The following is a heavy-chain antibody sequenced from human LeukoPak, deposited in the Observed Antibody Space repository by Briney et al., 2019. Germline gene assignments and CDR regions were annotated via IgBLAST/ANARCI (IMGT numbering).Heavy chain of an antibody. CDR1: GYTFTGYY. Sequence: ASVKVSCKASGYTFTGYYMHWVRQAPGQGLEWMGWINPNSGGTNYAQKFQGRVTMTRDTSISTAYMELSRLRSDDTAVYYCARRYYYDSSGFDYWGQGTLVTVS. CDR3: ARRYYYDSSGFDY. J-gene: IGHJ4*02. V-gene: IGHV1-2*02. CDR2: INPNSGGT. D-gene: IGHD3-22*01.